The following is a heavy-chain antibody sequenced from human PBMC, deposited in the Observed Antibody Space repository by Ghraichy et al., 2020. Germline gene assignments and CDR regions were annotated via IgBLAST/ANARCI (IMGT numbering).Heavy chain of an antibody. CDR1: GFSLSSYG. V-gene: IGHV3-48*02. Sequence: LSLTCVGSGFSLSSYGMNWVRQSPGKGLEWVAYITSSSRRIFYADSVKGRFTISRDNAQNSLSLQMNSLRDEDTAVYYCARGSMVVRFFYYDGMDVCGPGPPVTVSS. D-gene: IGHD4-23*01. J-gene: IGHJ6*02. CDR2: ITSSSRRI. CDR3: ARGSMVVRFFYYDGMDV.